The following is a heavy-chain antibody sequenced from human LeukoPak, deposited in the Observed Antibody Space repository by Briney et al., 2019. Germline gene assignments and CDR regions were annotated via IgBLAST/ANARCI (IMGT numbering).Heavy chain of an antibody. J-gene: IGHJ4*02. V-gene: IGHV1-18*01. D-gene: IGHD3-9*01. CDR1: GYTFNRYD. CDR3: ARDRGYYDILTGYYGFDY. Sequence: ASVKVSCKASGYTFNRYDISWVRQAPGQGLEWMGWISAYNGNTNYAQKLQGRVTMTTDTSTSTAYMELRSLRSDDTAVYYCARDRGYYDILTGYYGFDYWGQGTLVTVSS. CDR2: ISAYNGNT.